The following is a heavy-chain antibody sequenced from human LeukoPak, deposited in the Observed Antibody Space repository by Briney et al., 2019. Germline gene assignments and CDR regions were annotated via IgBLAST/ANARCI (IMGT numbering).Heavy chain of an antibody. CDR3: ARDRPQYYYDSSGYYSWGFDP. V-gene: IGHV1-69*04. J-gene: IGHJ5*02. CDR2: IIPILGIA. CDR1: GGTFSSYA. Sequence: SVKVSCKASGGTFSSYAISWVRQAPGQGLEWMGRIIPILGIANYAQKFQGRVTMTRDTSNSTAYMELSRLRSDDTAVYYCARDRPQYYYDSSGYYSWGFDPWGQGTLVTVSS. D-gene: IGHD3-22*01.